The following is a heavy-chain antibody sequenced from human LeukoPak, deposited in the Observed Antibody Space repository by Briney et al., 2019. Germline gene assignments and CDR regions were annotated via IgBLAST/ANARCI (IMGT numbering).Heavy chain of an antibody. CDR2: INHSGST. CDR3: ARGRDILTGYYIPWFDP. CDR1: GGSFSGYY. J-gene: IGHJ5*02. D-gene: IGHD3-9*01. Sequence: SETLSLTCAVYGGSFSGYYWSWIRQPPGKGLEWIGEINHSGSTNYNPSLKSRVTISVDTSKNQFSPKLSSVTAADTAVYYCARGRDILTGYYIPWFDPWGQGTLVTVSS. V-gene: IGHV4-34*01.